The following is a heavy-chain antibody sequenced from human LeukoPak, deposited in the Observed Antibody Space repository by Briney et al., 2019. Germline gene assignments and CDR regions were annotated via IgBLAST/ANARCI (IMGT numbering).Heavy chain of an antibody. CDR3: ARPPMYSSGWYWFDP. V-gene: IGHV1-18*01. J-gene: IGHJ5*02. CDR2: ISAYNGNT. CDR1: GYTFTSYG. Sequence: ASVKVSCKASGYTFTSYGISWVRQAPGQGLEWMGWISAYNGNTNYAQKLQGRVTMTTDTSTGTAYMELRSLRSDDTAVYYCARPPMYSSGWYWFDPWGQGTLVTVSS. D-gene: IGHD6-19*01.